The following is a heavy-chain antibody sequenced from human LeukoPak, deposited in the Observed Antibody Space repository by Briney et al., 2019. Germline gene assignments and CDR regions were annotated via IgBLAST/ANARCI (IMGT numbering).Heavy chain of an antibody. CDR3: ARGGSYSHNAFDI. D-gene: IGHD3-10*01. Sequence: PGGSLRLSCAASGFTFSSYWMSWVRQAPGKGLEWVANIKQDGSEKYYLDSVKGRFTISRDNAKNTLYLQMNSLRAEDTAVYYCARGGSYSHNAFDIWGQGTMVTVSS. J-gene: IGHJ3*02. CDR2: IKQDGSEK. CDR1: GFTFSSYW. V-gene: IGHV3-7*01.